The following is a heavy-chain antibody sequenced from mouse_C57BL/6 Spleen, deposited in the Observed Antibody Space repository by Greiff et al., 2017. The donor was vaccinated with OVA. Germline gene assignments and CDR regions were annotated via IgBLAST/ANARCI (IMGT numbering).Heavy chain of an antibody. CDR3: AERHNWYFDV. D-gene: IGHD3-1*01. Sequence: QVQLQQSGPELVKPGASVKISCKASGYAFSSSWMNWVKQRPGKGLEWIGRIYPGDGDTNYNGKFKGKATLTADKSSSTAYMQLSSLTSEDSAVYFCAERHNWYFDVWGTGTTVTVSS. CDR1: GYAFSSSW. J-gene: IGHJ1*03. CDR2: IYPGDGDT. V-gene: IGHV1-82*01.